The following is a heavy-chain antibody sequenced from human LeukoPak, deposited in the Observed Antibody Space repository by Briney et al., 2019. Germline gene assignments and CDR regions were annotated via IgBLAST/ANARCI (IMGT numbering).Heavy chain of an antibody. J-gene: IGHJ4*02. V-gene: IGHV3-64*01. CDR3: ATTATGSLDY. Sequence: GGSLRLSCAASGFTFSSYAMHWVRQAPGKGLEYVSAISSNGGSTYYANSVKGRFTISRDNSKNTLYLQMGSLRAEDMAVYYCATTATGSLDYWGQETLVTVSS. D-gene: IGHD3-9*01. CDR1: GFTFSSYA. CDR2: ISSNGGST.